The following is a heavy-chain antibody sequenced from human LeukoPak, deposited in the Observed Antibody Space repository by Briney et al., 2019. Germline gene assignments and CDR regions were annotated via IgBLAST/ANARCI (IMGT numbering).Heavy chain of an antibody. V-gene: IGHV3-21*01. CDR3: ARGCSYSSSWLSGHVVNWFDP. J-gene: IGHJ5*02. CDR1: GFTFSSYS. D-gene: IGHD6-13*01. Sequence: GGSLRLSCAASGFTFSSYSMNWVRQARGKGLEWVSSISSSSSYIYYADSVKGRFTISRDNAKNSLYLQMNSLRAEDTAVYYCARGCSYSSSWLSGHVVNWFDPWGQGTLVTVSS. CDR2: ISSSSSYI.